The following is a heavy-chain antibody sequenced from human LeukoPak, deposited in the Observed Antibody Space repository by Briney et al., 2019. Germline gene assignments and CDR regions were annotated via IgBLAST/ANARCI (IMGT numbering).Heavy chain of an antibody. D-gene: IGHD6-19*01. CDR1: GYTFTSYG. J-gene: IGHJ4*02. CDR3: ARSANIAVAGPFDY. CDR2: ISAYNGNT. Sequence: ASLTLSCTASGYTFTSYGISWVRQAPGQGLEWMGWISAYNGNTNYAQKLQGRVTMTTDTSTSTAYMELRSLRSDDTAVYYCARSANIAVAGPFDYWGQGTLVTVSS. V-gene: IGHV1-18*01.